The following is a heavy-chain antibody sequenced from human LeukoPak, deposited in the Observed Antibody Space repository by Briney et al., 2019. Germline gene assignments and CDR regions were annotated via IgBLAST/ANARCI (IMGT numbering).Heavy chain of an antibody. V-gene: IGHV3-48*01. Sequence: GGSLRLSCAASGFSLSGYSMNWVRQAPGKGLEWVSYISTSSSTIYYADSVKGRFTISRDNSKNTLYLQMNSLRAEDTAVYYCARDERDGYNFDYFDYWGQGTLVTVSS. CDR1: GFSLSGYS. J-gene: IGHJ4*02. CDR2: ISTSSSTI. CDR3: ARDERDGYNFDYFDY. D-gene: IGHD5-24*01.